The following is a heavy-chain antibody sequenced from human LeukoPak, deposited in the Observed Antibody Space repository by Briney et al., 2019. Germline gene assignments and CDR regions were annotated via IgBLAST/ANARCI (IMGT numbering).Heavy chain of an antibody. V-gene: IGHV4-34*01. CDR3: ARGPYKSGYSYGPALRFFDY. CDR1: GGSSSGYY. CDR2: INHSGST. J-gene: IGHJ4*02. Sequence: PSETLSLTCAVYGGSSSGYYWSWIRQPPGKGLEWIGEINHSGSTNYNPSLKSRVTISVDTSKNQFSLKLSSVTAADTAMYYCARGPYKSGYSYGPALRFFDYWGREPWSPSPQ. D-gene: IGHD5-18*01.